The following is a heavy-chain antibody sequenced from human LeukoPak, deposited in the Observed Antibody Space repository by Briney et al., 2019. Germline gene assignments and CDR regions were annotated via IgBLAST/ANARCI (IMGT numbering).Heavy chain of an antibody. V-gene: IGHV4-39*01. CDR2: IYYSGST. CDR3: ARLHVRGVIITGYYYYGMDV. D-gene: IGHD3-10*01. CDR1: GGSISGYY. Sequence: SETLSLTCTVSGGSISGYYWGWIRQPPGKGLEWIGSIYYSGSTYYNPSLKSRVTISVDTSKNQFSLKLSSVTAADTAVYYCARLHVRGVIITGYYYYGMDVWGQGTTVTVSS. J-gene: IGHJ6*02.